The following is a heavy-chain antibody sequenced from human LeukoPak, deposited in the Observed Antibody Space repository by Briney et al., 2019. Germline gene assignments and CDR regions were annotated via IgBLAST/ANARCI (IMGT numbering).Heavy chain of an antibody. CDR1: GGSISSSS. Sequence: LSLTCTVSGGSISSSSYYWGWIRQAPGKGLEWVAVISYDGSNKYCADSVKGRFTISRDNSKNTLYLQMNSLRAEDTAVYYCAREYGTDYYYGMDVWGQGTTVTVSS. J-gene: IGHJ6*02. D-gene: IGHD3/OR15-3a*01. V-gene: IGHV3-30-3*01. CDR3: AREYGTDYYYGMDV. CDR2: ISYDGSNK.